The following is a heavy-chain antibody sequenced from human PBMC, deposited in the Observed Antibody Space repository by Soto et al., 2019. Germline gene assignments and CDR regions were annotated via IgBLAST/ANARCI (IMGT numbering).Heavy chain of an antibody. D-gene: IGHD2-8*01. CDR3: AWGTDAYKNGF. Sequence: EVQLLGSGGGLVQSGGSLRLSCAASGFTFSSYGMSWVRQAPGKGLEWVSATSGSGDTTYYADSVKGRFTISRDNSKNTLYLQMNSLRAEDTAVYYCAWGTDAYKNGFWGQGTLVTVSS. J-gene: IGHJ4*02. CDR2: TSGSGDTT. V-gene: IGHV3-23*01. CDR1: GFTFSSYG.